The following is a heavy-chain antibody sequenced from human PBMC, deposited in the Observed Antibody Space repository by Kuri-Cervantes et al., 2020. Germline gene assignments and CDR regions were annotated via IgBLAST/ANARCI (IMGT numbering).Heavy chain of an antibody. D-gene: IGHD4-17*01. CDR2: MNPHSANA. CDR3: AREYRDYGPAWFDP. CDR1: GYTFISYD. V-gene: IGHV1-8*01. J-gene: IGHJ5*02. Sequence: ASVKVSCKASGYTFISYDINWVRQATGQGLEWMGWMNPHSANAGYAQKFQGRVTMTRNTSISTAYMELSSLRSEDTAVYYCAREYRDYGPAWFDPWGQGTLVTVSS.